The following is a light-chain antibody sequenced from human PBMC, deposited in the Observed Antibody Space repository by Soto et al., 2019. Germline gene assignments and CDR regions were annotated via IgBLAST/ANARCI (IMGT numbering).Light chain of an antibody. CDR2: DVT. J-gene: IGLJ1*01. CDR1: SSDVGGYNS. Sequence: QSVLSQPASVSGSPGQSITVSCTGTSSDVGGYNSVSWYQQHPGKAPKLMIYDVTNRPSGVSDRFSGSKSGNTASLTISGLQAEDEADFYCSSYKTSHTRVFGTGTKVTVL. CDR3: SSYKTSHTRV. V-gene: IGLV2-14*01.